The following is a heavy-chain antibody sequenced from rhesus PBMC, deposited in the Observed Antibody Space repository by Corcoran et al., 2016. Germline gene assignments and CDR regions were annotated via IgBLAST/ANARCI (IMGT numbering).Heavy chain of an antibody. CDR3: ARGLGVTVLGLDS. Sequence: QVKLQESGTGLVKPLETLSLTCAVSGGSSSGGYYFLRWMRPPPGQGRVWIWGFSVIGVNTSPNPSLTSRLPISKDTSKTPFSLKLSSVTAADTAVYYCARGLGVTVLGLDSWGQGVVVTVSS. CDR1: GGSSSGGYYF. J-gene: IGHJ6*01. CDR2: FSVIGVNT. D-gene: IGHD4-23*01. V-gene: IGHV4S17*01.